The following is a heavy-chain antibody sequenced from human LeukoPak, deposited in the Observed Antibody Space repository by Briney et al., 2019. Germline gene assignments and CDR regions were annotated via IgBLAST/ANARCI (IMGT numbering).Heavy chain of an antibody. CDR2: IWSDGSKK. D-gene: IGHD3-22*01. Sequence: GGSLRLSCAASGFTFSSNGMHWVRQAPGKGLEWVAVIWSDGSKKYYTDSVKGRFTISRDNSKNTLYLQMNSLRDEDTAVYYCAIMHGYYDGSGYWVQWGQGTLVTVSS. J-gene: IGHJ1*01. CDR1: GFTFSSNG. V-gene: IGHV3-33*01. CDR3: AIMHGYYDGSGYWVQ.